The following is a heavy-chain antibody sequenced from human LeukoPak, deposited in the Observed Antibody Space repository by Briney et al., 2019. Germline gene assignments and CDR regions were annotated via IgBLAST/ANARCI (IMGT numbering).Heavy chain of an antibody. CDR3: ANDDSSGYYFVLADHLYFQH. CDR1: GFTFSSHS. J-gene: IGHJ1*01. CDR2: IRGSGDTA. Sequence: GGSLRLSCAASGFTFSSHSMAWVRQAPGKGLEWVSAIRGSGDTALYADSVKGRFTISRDNFKNIVYLEMNSLRAEDTAVYYCANDDSSGYYFVLADHLYFQHWGQGTLVTVSS. D-gene: IGHD3-22*01. V-gene: IGHV3-23*01.